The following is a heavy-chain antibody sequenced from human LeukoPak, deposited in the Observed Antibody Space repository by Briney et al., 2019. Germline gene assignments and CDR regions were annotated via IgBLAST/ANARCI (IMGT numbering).Heavy chain of an antibody. V-gene: IGHV3-23*01. CDR1: GFTFSSYA. J-gene: IGHJ4*02. CDR3: ARDSDYGDYDY. CDR2: ISGSGGST. Sequence: GGSLRLSCAASGFTFSSYAMSWVRQAPGKGLEWVSAISGSGGSTYYADSVKGRFTISRDNSKNTLYVQMNSLRAEDTAVYYCARDSDYGDYDYWGQGTLVTVSS. D-gene: IGHD4-17*01.